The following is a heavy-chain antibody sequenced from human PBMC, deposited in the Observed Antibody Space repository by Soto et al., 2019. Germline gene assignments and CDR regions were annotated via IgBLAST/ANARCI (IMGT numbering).Heavy chain of an antibody. CDR2: IYSGGST. CDR1: GFTVSSNY. J-gene: IGHJ4*02. V-gene: IGHV3-53*01. Sequence: GGSLRLSCAASGFTVSSNYMSWVRQAPGKGLEWVSVIYSGGSTYYADSVKGRFTMSRDNSKNTLYLQMNSLTAEDTAVYYCARSGGLRFLEWFFDYWGQGTLVTVSS. D-gene: IGHD3-3*01. CDR3: ARSGGLRFLEWFFDY.